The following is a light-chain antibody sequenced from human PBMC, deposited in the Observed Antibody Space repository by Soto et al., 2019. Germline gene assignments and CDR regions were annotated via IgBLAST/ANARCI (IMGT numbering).Light chain of an antibody. CDR1: KTINNN. CDR3: QEGITAPLT. Sequence: DIQMTQSPSSLSASVGDRVTITCRASKTINNNLNWYQQKPGKAPKLLIYAASSLHSGVPSRFSGSGSGTDFTLTISSLQAEDSATYFCQEGITAPLTFGGGTKVEVK. J-gene: IGKJ4*01. V-gene: IGKV1-39*01. CDR2: AAS.